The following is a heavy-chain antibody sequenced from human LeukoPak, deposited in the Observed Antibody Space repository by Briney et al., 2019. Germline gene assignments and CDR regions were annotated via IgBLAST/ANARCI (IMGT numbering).Heavy chain of an antibody. CDR1: GFTFSSYA. V-gene: IGHV3-23*01. Sequence: PGGSLRLSCAASGFTFSSYAMSWVRQAPGKGLEWVSAISGSGGSTYYAASVKGRFTISRDNSKNTPYLQMNSLRAEDTAVYYCAKDRNSSGYYPRYYYGMDVWGQGTTVTVSS. J-gene: IGHJ6*02. D-gene: IGHD3-22*01. CDR2: ISGSGGST. CDR3: AKDRNSSGYYPRYYYGMDV.